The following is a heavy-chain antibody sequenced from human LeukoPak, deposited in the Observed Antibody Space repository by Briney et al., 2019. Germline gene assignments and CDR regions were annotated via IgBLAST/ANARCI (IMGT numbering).Heavy chain of an antibody. Sequence: GGSLRLSCAASEFTFSSYAMSWVRQAPGKGLEWVSAISGSGGSTYYADSVKGRFTISRDNSKNTLYLQMNSLRAEDTALYYCAKGVVDGSFDYWGQGTLVTVSS. CDR3: AKGVVDGSFDY. J-gene: IGHJ4*02. CDR2: ISGSGGST. CDR1: EFTFSSYA. D-gene: IGHD2-2*01. V-gene: IGHV3-23*01.